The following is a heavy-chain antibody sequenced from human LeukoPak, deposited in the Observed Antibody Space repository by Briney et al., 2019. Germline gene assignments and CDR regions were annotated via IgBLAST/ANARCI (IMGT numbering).Heavy chain of an antibody. CDR2: INPNSGGT. Sequence: ASVKVSCKASGYTFTDYFIHWVRQAPGHGLEWMGRINPNSGGTNYAQKFQGRVTMTRDTSISTAYMELSRLRSDDTAVYYCARVSSMVRGVFDYWGQGTLVTVSS. CDR3: ARVSSMVRGVFDY. J-gene: IGHJ4*02. V-gene: IGHV1-2*06. D-gene: IGHD3-10*01. CDR1: GYTFTDYF.